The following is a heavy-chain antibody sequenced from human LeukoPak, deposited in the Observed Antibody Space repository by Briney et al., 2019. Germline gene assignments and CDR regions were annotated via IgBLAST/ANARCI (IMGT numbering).Heavy chain of an antibody. CDR1: GFTFSSYA. D-gene: IGHD3-10*01. J-gene: IGHJ4*02. V-gene: IGHV3-23*01. CDR3: AKDRRNYYGSGSYESDY. CDR2: ISGSGGST. Sequence: GGSLRLSCAASGFTFSSYAMSWVRQAPGKGLEWVSAISGSGGSTYYADSVKGRFTISRDNSKNTLYLQMNSLRAEDTAVYYCAKDRRNYYGSGSYESDYWGQGTLVTVSS.